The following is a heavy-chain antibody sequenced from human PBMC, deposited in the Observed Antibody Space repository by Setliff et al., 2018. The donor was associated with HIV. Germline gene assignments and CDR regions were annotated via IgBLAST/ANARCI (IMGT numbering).Heavy chain of an antibody. D-gene: IGHD6-6*01. J-gene: IGHJ4*02. CDR1: GGSITSHY. CDR2: IYYSGDT. CDR3: ARMEATRPPRGLDY. V-gene: IGHV4-59*04. Sequence: SETLSLTCTVSGGSITSHYWAWVRQPPGRRLEWIGTIYYSGDTQYNPSFKSRVIMSVDTSKNQFSLRLISMTAADTAVYYCARMEATRPPRGLDYWGPGTLVTVSS.